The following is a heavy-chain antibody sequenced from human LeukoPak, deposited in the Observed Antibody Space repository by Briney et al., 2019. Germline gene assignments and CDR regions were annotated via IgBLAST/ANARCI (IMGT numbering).Heavy chain of an antibody. D-gene: IGHD1-26*01. Sequence: PSETLSLTCTVSGGSISSSTYSWGWIRQPPGKGLEWIGSIYYSGSTYYNPSLRSRVTISVDTSKNQFSLKLSSVTAADTAMYYCARQRGSYSFDYWGQGTLVTVSS. V-gene: IGHV4-39*07. J-gene: IGHJ4*02. CDR3: ARQRGSYSFDY. CDR1: GGSISSSTYS. CDR2: IYYSGST.